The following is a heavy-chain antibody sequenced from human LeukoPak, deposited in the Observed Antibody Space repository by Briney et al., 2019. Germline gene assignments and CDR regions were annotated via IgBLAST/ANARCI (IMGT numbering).Heavy chain of an antibody. CDR2: ISYDGSNK. D-gene: IGHD5-18*01. J-gene: IGHJ4*02. CDR1: GFTFSSYA. Sequence: GGSLRLPCAASGFTFSSYAMHWVRQAPGKGLEWVAVISYDGSNKYYADSVKGRFTISRDNSKNTLYLQMNSLRAEDTAVYYCARAQYSYGSPTLDYWGQGTLVTVSS. CDR3: ARAQYSYGSPTLDY. V-gene: IGHV3-30*04.